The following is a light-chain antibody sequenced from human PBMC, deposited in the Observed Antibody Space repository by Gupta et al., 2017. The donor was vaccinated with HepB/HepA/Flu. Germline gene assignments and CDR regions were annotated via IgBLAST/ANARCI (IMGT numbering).Light chain of an antibody. CDR1: QCITTY. CDR2: ATF. Sequence: IQLTQPPSSLSASVGDRVTITCRASQCITTYLNWDQHKPGKAPKFLIYATFTLQTGVPSSFSGSGSGTYFTLTISGLQSEDFATYYCQQSYSIPYTFGQGTKLEVK. J-gene: IGKJ2*01. CDR3: QQSYSIPYT. V-gene: IGKV1-39*01.